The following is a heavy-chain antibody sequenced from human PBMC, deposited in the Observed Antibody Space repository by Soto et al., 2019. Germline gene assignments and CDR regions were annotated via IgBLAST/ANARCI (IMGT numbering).Heavy chain of an antibody. CDR3: ARVVVQAAMGSISYYFDY. J-gene: IGHJ4*02. Sequence: SYTLYLPFTVSDCPAISVSYYWTSIRHPPGKGLEWIGYMYYSGTTNYHTSLKSRVTISVDRSKNPLSMKLSSVTAADTAVYYCARVVVQAAMGSISYYFDYWGQGTLVTVSS. CDR2: MYYSGTT. D-gene: IGHD2-2*01. CDR1: DCPAISVSYY. V-gene: IGHV4-61*01.